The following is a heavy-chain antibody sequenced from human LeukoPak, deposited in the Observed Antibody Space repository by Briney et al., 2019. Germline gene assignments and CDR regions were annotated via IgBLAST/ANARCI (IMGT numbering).Heavy chain of an antibody. Sequence: TVKISCKASEAINRSYTIRWARQASAQAQEWMGKKTPLLGIANYAEKFQGRVTISADKARSTADMELSSLRSEDTAVYYCARGRGRITIFGVVTKDYFDYWGQGTLVTVSS. V-gene: IGHV1-69*02. CDR2: KTPLLGIA. J-gene: IGHJ4*02. CDR1: EAINRSYT. D-gene: IGHD3-3*01. CDR3: ARGRGRITIFGVVTKDYFDY.